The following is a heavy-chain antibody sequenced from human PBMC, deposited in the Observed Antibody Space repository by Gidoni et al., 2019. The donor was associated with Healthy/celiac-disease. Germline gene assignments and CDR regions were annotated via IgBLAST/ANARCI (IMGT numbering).Heavy chain of an antibody. CDR3: AKEEWVRGAMGYFDY. D-gene: IGHD3-10*01. CDR1: GFTFSRNA. J-gene: IGHJ4*02. Sequence: EVQLLESGGGLVQPGGSLRLPCAASGFTFSRNAMSWVRQAPGKGLEWVSAISGSCGSTYYAASVKGRFTSSRDNSKNTLYLQMNSLRAEDTAVYYCAKEEWVRGAMGYFDYWGQGTLVTVSS. CDR2: ISGSCGST. V-gene: IGHV3-23*01.